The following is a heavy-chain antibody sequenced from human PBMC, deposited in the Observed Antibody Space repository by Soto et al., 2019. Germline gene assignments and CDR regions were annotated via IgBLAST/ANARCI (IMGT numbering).Heavy chain of an antibody. J-gene: IGHJ4*02. D-gene: IGHD4-17*01. CDR3: AGTTVTTFEY. V-gene: IGHV4-59*08. Sequence: PSETLSLTCTISGGSIRSSYWSWIRQPPGKGLEYIGYVSHSGSTNHNPSLKSRVTKSVDTSKNQFSLKLTSVTAADTAVYYCAGTTVTTFEYWGQGNLVTVSS. CDR1: GGSIRSSY. CDR2: VSHSGST.